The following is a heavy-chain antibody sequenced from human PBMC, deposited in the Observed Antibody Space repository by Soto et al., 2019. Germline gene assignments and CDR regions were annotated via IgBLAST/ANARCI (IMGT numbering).Heavy chain of an antibody. CDR1: GYTFTGYY. D-gene: IGHD5-12*01. CDR2: INPNSGGT. V-gene: IGHV1-2*02. CDR3: ARHSGYDYVFDY. J-gene: IGHJ4*02. Sequence: QVQLVQSGAEVKKPGASVKVSCKASGYTFTGYYIHWVRQAPGQGLEWMGWINPNSGGTNYAQKFQGRVTMTRDTSTSTAYMELSSLRSDDTAVYYCARHSGYDYVFDYWGQGTLVTVSS.